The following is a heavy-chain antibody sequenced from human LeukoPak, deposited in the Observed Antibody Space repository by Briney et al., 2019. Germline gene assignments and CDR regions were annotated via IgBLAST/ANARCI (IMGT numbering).Heavy chain of an antibody. CDR3: ARLAVDIMSPTRDY. CDR2: IDPSDSYT. V-gene: IGHV5-10-1*01. D-gene: IGHD5/OR15-5a*01. CDR1: GYSFTKYF. J-gene: IGHJ4*02. Sequence: GESLRISCKTSGYSFTKYFITWVRQMPGKGLEWMGRIDPSDSYTAYSPSFQGQVTISADTSTNTAYLQWSSLRASDTAMYYCARLAVDIMSPTRDYWGQGTLVTVSS.